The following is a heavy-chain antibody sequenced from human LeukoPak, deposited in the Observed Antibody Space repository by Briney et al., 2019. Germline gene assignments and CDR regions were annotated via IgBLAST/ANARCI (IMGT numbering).Heavy chain of an antibody. J-gene: IGHJ4*02. Sequence: GGSLRLSCAASGFTFDDYAMHWVRQAPGKGLEWVSGISWNSGSIGYADSVKGRFTISRDNAKNSLHLQMNSLRAEDTALYYCAKDIFTGIAAAGAIDYWGQGTLVTVSS. CDR1: GFTFDDYA. CDR2: ISWNSGSI. D-gene: IGHD6-13*01. CDR3: AKDIFTGIAAAGAIDY. V-gene: IGHV3-9*01.